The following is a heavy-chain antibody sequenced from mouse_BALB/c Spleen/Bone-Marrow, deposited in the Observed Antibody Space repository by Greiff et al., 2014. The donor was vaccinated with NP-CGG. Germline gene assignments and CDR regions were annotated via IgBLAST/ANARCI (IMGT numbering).Heavy chain of an antibody. V-gene: IGHV5-6-2*01. Sequence: VQLKESGGGLVKVGESLKLSCAASGFTFSTYYMSWVRQTPEKRLELVAAIYTNDGSTYYPDTVKGRFAISRDNAKNTLYLQMSSLKSEDTALYYCARRAFYALDYWGLGTSVTVSS. CDR2: IYTNDGST. CDR1: GFTFSTYY. J-gene: IGHJ4*01. CDR3: ARRAFYALDY.